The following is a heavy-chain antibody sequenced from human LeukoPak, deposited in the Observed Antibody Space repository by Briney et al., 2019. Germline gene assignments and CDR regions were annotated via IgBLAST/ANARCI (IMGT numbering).Heavy chain of an antibody. J-gene: IGHJ6*03. CDR3: ARHEWSVTTLPYYYMDV. CDR1: GGSISSYY. CDR2: IYYSGST. Sequence: SETLSLTCTVSGGSISSYYWSWIRQPPGKGLEWIGYIYYSGSTHYNPSFKSRVTISVDTSKKQFSLKLSSVTAADTAVYYCARHEWSVTTLPYYYMDVWGKGTTVTVSS. V-gene: IGHV4-59*08. D-gene: IGHD4-11*01.